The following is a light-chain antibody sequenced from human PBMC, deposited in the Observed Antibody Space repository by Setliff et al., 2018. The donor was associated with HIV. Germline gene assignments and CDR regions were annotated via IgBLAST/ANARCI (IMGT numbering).Light chain of an antibody. V-gene: IGLV1-40*01. CDR3: QSYDFSLSEGV. Sequence: QSVLTQPPSVSGAPGQRVTISCTGSSSNIGAGYDVHWYQQLLGTAPKLLIYVNSNRPSGVPDRFSGSKSGTSASLAITGLQAEDEADYYCQSYDFSLSEGVFGTGTKVTVL. J-gene: IGLJ1*01. CDR1: SSNIGAGYD. CDR2: VNS.